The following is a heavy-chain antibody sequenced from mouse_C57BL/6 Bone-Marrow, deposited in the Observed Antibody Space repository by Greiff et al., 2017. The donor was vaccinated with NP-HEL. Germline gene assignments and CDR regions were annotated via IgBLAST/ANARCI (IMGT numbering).Heavy chain of an antibody. D-gene: IGHD3-1*01. Sequence: EVQLQQSGPELVKPGASVKISCKASGYSFTGYYMNWVKQSPEKSLEWIGEINPSTGGTTYNQKFKAKATLTVDKSSSTAYMQLKSLTSEDSAVYYCARGVSAWFAYWGQGTLVTVSA. CDR3: ARGVSAWFAY. J-gene: IGHJ3*01. V-gene: IGHV1-42*01. CDR1: GYSFTGYY. CDR2: INPSTGGT.